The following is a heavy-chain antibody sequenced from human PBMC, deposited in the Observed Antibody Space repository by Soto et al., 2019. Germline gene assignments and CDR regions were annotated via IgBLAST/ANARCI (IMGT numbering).Heavy chain of an antibody. CDR1: GFTFGDYA. D-gene: IGHD3-3*01. V-gene: IGHV3-49*03. CDR3: TRDDFWSGYPLLDV. Sequence: PGGSLRLSRTASGFTFGDYAMSWFRQAPGKGLEWVGFIRSKAYGGTTEYAASVKGRFTISRDDSKSIAYLQMNSLKTEDTAVYYCTRDDFWSGYPLLDVWGKGTTVTVSS. CDR2: IRSKAYGGTT. J-gene: IGHJ6*04.